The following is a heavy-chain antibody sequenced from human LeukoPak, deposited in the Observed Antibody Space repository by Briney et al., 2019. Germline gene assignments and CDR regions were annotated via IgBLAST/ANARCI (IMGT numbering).Heavy chain of an antibody. D-gene: IGHD6-13*01. CDR1: GGTFSSYA. CDR2: IIPIFGTA. V-gene: IGHV1-69*01. J-gene: IGHJ6*02. Sequence: GSSVKVSCKASGGTFSSYAISWVRQAPGQGLEWMGGIIPIFGTANYAQKFQGRVTITADESTSTAYMELSSLRSEDTAVYYCARQPPTYSSSWPDLYYYHYGMDVWGQGTTVTVSS. CDR3: ARQPPTYSSSWPDLYYYHYGMDV.